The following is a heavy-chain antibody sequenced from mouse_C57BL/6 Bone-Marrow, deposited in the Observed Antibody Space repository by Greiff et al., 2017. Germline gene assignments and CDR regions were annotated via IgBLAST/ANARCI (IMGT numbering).Heavy chain of an antibody. CDR1: GYTFTSYG. V-gene: IGHV1-81*01. CDR3: ARAAGSSFYIDY. CDR2: IYPRGSNT. D-gene: IGHD1-1*01. Sequence: VQLQQSGAELARPGASVKLSCKASGYTFTSYGISWVKQRPGQGLEWIGEIYPRGSNTYYNEKFKGKATLTADKSSSTAYMELRSLTSEDSAVYFCARAAGSSFYIDYWGQGTTLTVSS. J-gene: IGHJ2*01.